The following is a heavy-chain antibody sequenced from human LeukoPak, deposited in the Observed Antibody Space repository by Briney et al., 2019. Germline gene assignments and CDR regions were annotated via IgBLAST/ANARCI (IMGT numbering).Heavy chain of an antibody. J-gene: IGHJ4*02. CDR2: IYYSGST. D-gene: IGHD2-2*01. V-gene: IGHV4-59*01. Sequence: SETLSLTCTVSGGSISSYYWSWIRQPPGKGLEWIGYIYYSGSTNYNPSLKSRVTISVDTSKNQFSLKLSSVTAADTAVYYCASSRDHIPAAMGYWGQGTLVTVSS. CDR1: GGSISSYY. CDR3: ASSRDHIPAAMGY.